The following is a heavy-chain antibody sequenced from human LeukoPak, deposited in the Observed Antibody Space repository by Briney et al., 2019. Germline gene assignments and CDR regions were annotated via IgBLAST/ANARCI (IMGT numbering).Heavy chain of an antibody. Sequence: GGSLRLSCAASGFSFSSYGMTWVRQAPGKGLEWVSSISGGGGSTNSADSVKGRFTISRDNSKNTLYLQMNSLRAEDTAVYYCAPFVDTGFYYYYGMDVWGQGTTVTVSS. D-gene: IGHD5-18*01. CDR1: GFSFSSYG. CDR2: ISGGGGST. J-gene: IGHJ6*02. CDR3: APFVDTGFYYYYGMDV. V-gene: IGHV3-23*01.